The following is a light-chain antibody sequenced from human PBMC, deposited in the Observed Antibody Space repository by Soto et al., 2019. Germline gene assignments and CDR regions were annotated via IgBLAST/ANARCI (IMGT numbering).Light chain of an antibody. CDR2: EVS. Sequence: QSALTQPASVSASPGQSIAISCTGTSSDIGGYNYVSWYQQHPGKAPKLMIYEVSNRPSGVSDRFSGSKSGDTASLTISGLQPEDEADYYCTSYTSSSTLVFGTGTKVTV. CDR3: TSYTSSSTLV. CDR1: SSDIGGYNY. J-gene: IGLJ1*01. V-gene: IGLV2-14*01.